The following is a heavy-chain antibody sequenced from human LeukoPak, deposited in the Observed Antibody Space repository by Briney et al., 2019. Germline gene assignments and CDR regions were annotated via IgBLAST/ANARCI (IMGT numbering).Heavy chain of an antibody. Sequence: PSETLSLTCTVSGDPISSSDRYWAWIRQPPGKGLEWIASLYYGGNTYYNPSLNGRLTMNVDTSKNQLSLTLRSVTAAGAALYFCARRAKSRAFDIWGQGTMVTVS. CDR3: ARRAKSRAFDI. CDR2: LYYGGNT. CDR1: GDPISSSDRY. V-gene: IGHV4-39*01. J-gene: IGHJ3*02. D-gene: IGHD3-10*01.